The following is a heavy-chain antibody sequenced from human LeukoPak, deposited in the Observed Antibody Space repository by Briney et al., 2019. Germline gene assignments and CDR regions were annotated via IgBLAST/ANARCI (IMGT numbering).Heavy chain of an antibody. CDR3: ARPDIPHYYYGMAV. CDR1: GFTFSSYA. CDR2: ISSDASNK. D-gene: IGHD2-21*01. V-gene: IGHV3-30*04. J-gene: IGHJ6*02. Sequence: GGSLRLSCAASGFTFSSYAMPWVRQAPGKGLEWVAVISSDASNKYYADSVKGRFTISRDDSKNTLYLQMNSLRDEDTAVYYCARPDIPHYYYGMAVWGQGTMVTVSS.